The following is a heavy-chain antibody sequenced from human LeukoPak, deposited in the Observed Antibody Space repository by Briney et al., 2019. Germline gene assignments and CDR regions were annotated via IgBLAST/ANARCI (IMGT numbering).Heavy chain of an antibody. CDR3: ARVGSGSSFDY. Sequence: KPSETLSLTCAVSGGSITSTNWWSWVRQPPGKGLEWIGSIYYSGSTYYNPSLKSRVTISVDTSKNQFSLKLSSVTAADTAVYYCARVGSGSSFDYWGQGTLVTVSS. D-gene: IGHD3-10*01. CDR1: GGSITSTNW. J-gene: IGHJ4*02. CDR2: IYYSGST. V-gene: IGHV4-4*02.